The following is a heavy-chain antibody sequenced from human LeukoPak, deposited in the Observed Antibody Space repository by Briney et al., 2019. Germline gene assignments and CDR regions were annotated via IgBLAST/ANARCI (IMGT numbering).Heavy chain of an antibody. D-gene: IGHD3-10*01. Sequence: GGSLRLSCAASGFTFSSYGMHWVRQAPGKGLEWVAVISYDGSNKYYADSVKGRFTISRDNSKNTLYPQMNSLRAEDTAVYYCAKDLYYGSGSYYSGYYYGMDVWGKGTTVTVSS. CDR2: ISYDGSNK. CDR3: AKDLYYGSGSYYSGYYYGMDV. J-gene: IGHJ6*04. V-gene: IGHV3-30*18. CDR1: GFTFSSYG.